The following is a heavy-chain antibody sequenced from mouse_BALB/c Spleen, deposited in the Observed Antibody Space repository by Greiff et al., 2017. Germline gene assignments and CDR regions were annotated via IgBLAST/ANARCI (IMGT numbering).Heavy chain of an antibody. J-gene: IGHJ2*01. D-gene: IGHD2-4*01. CDR1: GFTFSSYA. CDR2: ISSGGSYT. V-gene: IGHV5-9-4*01. CDR3: ARSYDYYFDY. Sequence: EVQLVESGGGLVKPGGSLKLSCAASGFTFSSYAMSWVRQSPEKRLEWVAEISSGGSYTYYPDTVTGRFTISRDNAKNTLYLEMSSLRSEDTAMYYCARSYDYYFDYWGQGTTLTVSS.